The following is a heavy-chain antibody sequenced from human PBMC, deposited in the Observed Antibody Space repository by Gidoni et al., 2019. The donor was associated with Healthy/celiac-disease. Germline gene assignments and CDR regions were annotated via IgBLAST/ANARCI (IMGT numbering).Heavy chain of an antibody. CDR3: ARGLATIRDAFDI. Sequence: QVQLVQSGAEVKKPGASVKVSCKASGYTFTSYYVHWVRQAPGQGLEWRGIINPSGGSTSYAQKFQGRVTMTRDTSTSTVYMELSSLRSEDTAVYYCARGLATIRDAFDIWGQGTMVTVSS. J-gene: IGHJ3*02. CDR2: INPSGGST. D-gene: IGHD5-12*01. V-gene: IGHV1-46*01. CDR1: GYTFTSYY.